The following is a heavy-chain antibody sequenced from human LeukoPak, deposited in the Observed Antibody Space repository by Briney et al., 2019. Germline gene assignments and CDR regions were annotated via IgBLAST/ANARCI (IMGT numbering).Heavy chain of an antibody. CDR1: GGTFSNFA. V-gene: IGHV1-69*13. J-gene: IGHJ6*03. D-gene: IGHD2-2*01. Sequence: GASVKVSCKASGGTFSNFAINWVRRAPGQGLEWMGGIIPIFGTANYAQKFQVRVTITADESTNTAYMELSNLTSEDTAVYYCARAQGPDYYYYYMDVWGKGTTVTISS. CDR2: IIPIFGTA. CDR3: ARAQGPDYYYYYMDV.